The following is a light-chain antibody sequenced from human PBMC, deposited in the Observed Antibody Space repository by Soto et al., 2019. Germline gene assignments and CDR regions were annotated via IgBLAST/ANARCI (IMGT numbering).Light chain of an antibody. Sequence: VVMTQSPATLSVSPGVGATLSCRASQSISSNLAWYQQKPGQAPRLLIYGASTRATGIPARFSGSGSGTEFTLNISSMQSEDFAIYYCQQYNNWPLTSGGGTKVDIK. V-gene: IGKV3-15*01. CDR1: QSISSN. J-gene: IGKJ4*01. CDR2: GAS. CDR3: QQYNNWPLT.